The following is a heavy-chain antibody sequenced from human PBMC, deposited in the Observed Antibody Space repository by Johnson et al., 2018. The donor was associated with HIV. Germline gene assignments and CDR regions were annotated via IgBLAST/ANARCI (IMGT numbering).Heavy chain of an antibody. J-gene: IGHJ3*02. CDR1: GFTFDDYG. D-gene: IGHD2-21*02. V-gene: IGHV3-74*02. CDR3: VRGDGVTSAFDI. CDR2: IKSDGSTT. Sequence: VQLVESGGGLVKPGGSLRLSCAASGFTFDDYGMSWVRQAPGKGLVWVSRIKSDGSTTTYADSVKGRFTISRDNAKNTLYLQMNSLGAEDTAVYYCVRGDGVTSAFDIWGQGTMVTVSS.